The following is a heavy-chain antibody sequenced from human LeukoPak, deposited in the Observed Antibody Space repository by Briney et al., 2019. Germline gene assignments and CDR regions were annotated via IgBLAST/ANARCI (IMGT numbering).Heavy chain of an antibody. CDR3: ARRGSSGWSRGPYFDY. Sequence: GESLKISCKGSGYSFTSYWIGGVRQMPGKGLEWMGIIYPGDSDTRYSPSLQGQVTISADKSISTAYLQWSSLKASDTAIYYCARRGSSGWSRGPYFDYWGQGTLVTVSS. V-gene: IGHV5-51*01. CDR2: IYPGDSDT. CDR1: GYSFTSYW. D-gene: IGHD6-19*01. J-gene: IGHJ4*02.